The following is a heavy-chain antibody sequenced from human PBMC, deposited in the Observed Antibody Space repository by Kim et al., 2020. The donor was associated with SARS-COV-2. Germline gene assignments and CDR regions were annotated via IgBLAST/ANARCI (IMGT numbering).Heavy chain of an antibody. Sequence: GGSLRLSCAASGFTFDDYAMHWVRQAPGKGLEWVSLISWDGGSTYYADSVKGRFTISRDNSKNSLYLQMNSLRAEDTALYYCAKGPHYYDSSGYYLDWGQGTLVTVSS. J-gene: IGHJ4*02. CDR3: AKGPHYYDSSGYYLD. CDR1: GFTFDDYA. D-gene: IGHD3-22*01. CDR2: ISWDGGST. V-gene: IGHV3-43D*03.